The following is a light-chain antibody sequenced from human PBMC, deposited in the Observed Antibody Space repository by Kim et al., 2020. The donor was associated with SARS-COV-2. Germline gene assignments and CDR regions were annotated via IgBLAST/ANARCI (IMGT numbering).Light chain of an antibody. CDR3: QQSNDWPPLT. CDR2: DAT. CDR1: QTINNK. Sequence: QGERAKHAGRASQTINNKLVWYQQKPGQEHRLLSYDATTRATGVPARFIGRVSETDFTLTISSLQSEDFAVYYCQQSNDWPPLTFGQGTKVDIK. J-gene: IGKJ1*01. V-gene: IGKV3-15*01.